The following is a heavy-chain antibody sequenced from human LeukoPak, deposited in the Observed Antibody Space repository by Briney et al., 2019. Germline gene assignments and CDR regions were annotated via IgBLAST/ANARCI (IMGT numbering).Heavy chain of an antibody. CDR3: ARGRDSSSSYYGMDV. V-gene: IGHV3-74*01. Sequence: GGSLRLSCAASGFTFSSYWMHWVRQPPGKGLVWVSRINSDGSSISYADSVKGRFTISRDNAKNTLYLQMNSLRAEDMAVYYCARGRDSSSSYYGMDVWGQGTTVTVSS. D-gene: IGHD6-6*01. CDR2: INSDGSSI. J-gene: IGHJ6*02. CDR1: GFTFSSYW.